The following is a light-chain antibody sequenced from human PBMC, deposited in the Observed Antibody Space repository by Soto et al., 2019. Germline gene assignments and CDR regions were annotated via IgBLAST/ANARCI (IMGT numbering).Light chain of an antibody. CDR3: QQYNSYPLT. Sequence: DIQMTQSPSTLSASVGDRVTITCRASESISSWLAWYQQKPGKAPKLLIYKASNLESGVPSRFSGSGSGTEFALTISSLPPDDYATYYCQQYNSYPLTLGGGSKVEIK. CDR1: ESISSW. V-gene: IGKV1-5*03. J-gene: IGKJ4*01. CDR2: KAS.